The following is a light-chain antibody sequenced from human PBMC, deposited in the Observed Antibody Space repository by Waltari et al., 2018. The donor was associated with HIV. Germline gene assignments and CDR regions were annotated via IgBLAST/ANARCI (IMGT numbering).Light chain of an antibody. Sequence: SSELTQPPSMSVSPGQTARITRSGDALPKHYASWYQQKSGRAPVLIIFKDTYRPSGIPERFSGSTSGTTATLTISDVQAGDEADYYCQSTDTAGTVGVFGGGTKLT. CDR1: ALPKHY. V-gene: IGLV3-25*03. J-gene: IGLJ3*02. CDR3: QSTDTAGTVGV. CDR2: KDT.